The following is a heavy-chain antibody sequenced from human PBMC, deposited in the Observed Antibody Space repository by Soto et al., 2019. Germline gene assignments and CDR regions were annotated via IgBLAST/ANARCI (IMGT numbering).Heavy chain of an antibody. V-gene: IGHV3-64*01. CDR1: GFTFSSYA. D-gene: IGHD1-26*01. J-gene: IGHJ4*02. Sequence: EVQLVESGGGLVQPGGSLRLSCAASGFTFSSYAMHWVRQAPGRGLEYVSGITPNGDTTYYANSVKGRFTISRDNSKSTLYLQMGSLRAEDLAVYYCARGQTWAHFDYWGQGTLVTVSS. CDR2: ITPNGDTT. CDR3: ARGQTWAHFDY.